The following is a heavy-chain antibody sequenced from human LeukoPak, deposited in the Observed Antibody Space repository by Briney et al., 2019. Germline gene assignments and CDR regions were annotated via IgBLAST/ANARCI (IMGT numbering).Heavy chain of an antibody. CDR2: INHSGST. CDR1: GGSFSGYY. CDR3: ARDITVPYFDY. Sequence: SETLSPTCAVYGGSFSGYYWSWIRQPPGKGLEWIGEINHSGSTNYNPSLKSRVTISVDTSKNQFSLKLSSVTAADTAVYYCARDITVPYFDYWGQGTLVTVSS. D-gene: IGHD4-11*01. V-gene: IGHV4-34*01. J-gene: IGHJ4*02.